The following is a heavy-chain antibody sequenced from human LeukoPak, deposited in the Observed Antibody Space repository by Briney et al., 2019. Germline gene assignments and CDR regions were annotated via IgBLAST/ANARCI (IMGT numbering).Heavy chain of an antibody. V-gene: IGHV4-34*01. D-gene: IGHD1-1*01. CDR1: GGSFSDYY. CDR3: ARDRGTWNDDGFDY. J-gene: IGHJ4*02. CDR2: VKHSGST. Sequence: PSETLSLTCAVSGGSFSDYYWSWIRQPPGKGLEWIGEVKHSGSTSYTPSLKSRVTISVDTSKNQFSLKLSSVTAADTAVYYCARDRGTWNDDGFDYWGQGTLVTVSS.